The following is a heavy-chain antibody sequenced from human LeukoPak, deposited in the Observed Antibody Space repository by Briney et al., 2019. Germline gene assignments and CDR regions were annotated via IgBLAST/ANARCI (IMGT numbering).Heavy chain of an antibody. CDR2: ISDSGGGT. V-gene: IGHV3-23*01. D-gene: IGHD3-16*02. CDR1: GFTFSSYV. CDR3: VRDYRACFDY. J-gene: IGHJ4*02. Sequence: PGGSLRLSCAASGFTFSSYVMNWVRQAPGKGLEWVSGISDSGGGTYYADSVKGRFTISRDNSKNTLYLQMNSLRAEDTAVYYCVRDYRACFDYWGQGTLVTVSS.